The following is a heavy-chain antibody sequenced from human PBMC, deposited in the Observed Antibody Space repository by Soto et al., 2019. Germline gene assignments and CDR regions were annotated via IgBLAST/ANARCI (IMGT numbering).Heavy chain of an antibody. J-gene: IGHJ6*02. D-gene: IGHD2-8*01. CDR2: ISAYNGNT. V-gene: IGHV1-18*01. Sequence: QVQLVQSGAEVKKPGASVKVSCKASGYTFTSYGISWVRQAPGQGLEWMGWISAYNGNTNYAQKLQGRVTMTTDTSTSTAYMELRSLRSDDTAVYYCARDTLLGYCTNGVCSAYYYGMDVWGQGNTVTVSS. CDR3: ARDTLLGYCTNGVCSAYYYGMDV. CDR1: GYTFTSYG.